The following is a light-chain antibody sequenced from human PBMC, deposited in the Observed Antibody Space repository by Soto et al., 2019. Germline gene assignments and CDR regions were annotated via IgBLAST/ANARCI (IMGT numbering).Light chain of an antibody. Sequence: DIQMTQSPSSLSASVGDRVIITCRASQTIKSHLNWYKQRPGKAPELLIYAASSWPGGVPSRFSASGSETDFTLTASSLQPEDFANYYCEQTYASPWTFGHGTKVEI. CDR3: EQTYASPWT. V-gene: IGKV1-39*01. CDR1: QTIKSH. CDR2: AAS. J-gene: IGKJ1*01.